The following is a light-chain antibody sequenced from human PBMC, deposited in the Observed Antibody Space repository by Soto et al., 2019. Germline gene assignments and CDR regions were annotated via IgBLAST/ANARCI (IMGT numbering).Light chain of an antibody. Sequence: EIVMTQSPATLSVSPGERATLSCRASQSVSSNLAWYQQKPGQAPRLLIYGASTRATGIPARFSGSVSGTEFPLTIISLQSEDFAVYYCQQYNNWPRTFGQGTKVEIK. CDR2: GAS. CDR3: QQYNNWPRT. CDR1: QSVSSN. J-gene: IGKJ1*01. V-gene: IGKV3-15*01.